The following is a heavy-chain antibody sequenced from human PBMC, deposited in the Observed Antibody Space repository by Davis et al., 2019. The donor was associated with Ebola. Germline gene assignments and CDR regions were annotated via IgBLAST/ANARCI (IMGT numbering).Heavy chain of an antibody. J-gene: IGHJ2*01. V-gene: IGHV4-39*07. Sequence: SQTLSLTCSLSGGSISSGTYYWGWVRQPPGKGLEWIGAIYYNGRTYYSSSLEGRVTILLDTSKNQFSLKLRSVTAADTAVYFCARLSGLFSSSSGALYFDLWGRGTLVSVSS. CDR2: IYYNGRT. D-gene: IGHD6-6*01. CDR3: ARLSGLFSSSSGALYFDL. CDR1: GGSISSGTYY.